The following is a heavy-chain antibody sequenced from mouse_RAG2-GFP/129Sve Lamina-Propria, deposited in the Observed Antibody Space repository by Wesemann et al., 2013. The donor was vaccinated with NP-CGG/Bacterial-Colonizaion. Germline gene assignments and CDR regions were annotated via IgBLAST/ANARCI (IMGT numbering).Heavy chain of an antibody. CDR3: ARLGDYGAMDY. J-gene: IGHJ4*01. D-gene: IGHD2-4*01. CDR1: GIDFSRYW. CDR2: INPDSSTI. V-gene: IGHV4-1*01. Sequence: EVKLLQSGGGLVQPGGSLKLSCAASGIDFSRYWMSWVRRAPGKGLEWIGEINPDSSTINYAPSLKDKFSISRDNAKNTLYLQMSKVRSEDTALYYCARLGDYGAMDYWGQGTSVTVSS.